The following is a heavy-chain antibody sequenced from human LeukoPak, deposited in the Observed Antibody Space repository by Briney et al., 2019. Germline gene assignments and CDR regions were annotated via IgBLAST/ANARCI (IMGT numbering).Heavy chain of an antibody. CDR1: GYTFTSYA. Sequence: GASVKVSCKASGYTFTSYAMNWVRQAPGQGLEWMGWVNPNSGGTNYAQKFQGRVTMTRDMSTSTVYMELSSLRSEDTAVYYCARDGCSGGSCYRNAFDIWGQGTMVTVSS. D-gene: IGHD2-15*01. CDR2: VNPNSGGT. V-gene: IGHV1-2*02. J-gene: IGHJ3*02. CDR3: ARDGCSGGSCYRNAFDI.